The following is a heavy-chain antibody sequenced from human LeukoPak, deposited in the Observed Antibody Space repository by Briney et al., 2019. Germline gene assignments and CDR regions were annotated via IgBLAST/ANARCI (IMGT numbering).Heavy chain of an antibody. CDR2: ISAYNGNT. V-gene: IGHV1-18*01. Sequence: ASVKVSCKASGGTFSSYAISWVRQAPGQGLEWMGWISAYNGNTNYAQKLQGRVTMTTDTSTSTAYMELRSLRSDDTAVYYCAIKYLAVAGGGSDFDYWGQGTLVTVSS. CDR3: AIKYLAVAGGGSDFDY. J-gene: IGHJ4*02. D-gene: IGHD6-19*01. CDR1: GGTFSSYA.